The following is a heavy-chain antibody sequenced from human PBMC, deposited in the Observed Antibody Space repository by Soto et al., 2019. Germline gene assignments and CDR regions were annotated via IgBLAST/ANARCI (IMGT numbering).Heavy chain of an antibody. CDR1: GFTFSTYA. Sequence: PGGSLRLSCVTSGFTFSTYAMSWVRQAPGKGLEWVSTISNGDSTYYADSVKGRFTISRDNSKNTLYLQMNSLRAEDTAVYYCARDFVSLTFDYWGQGTLVTVSS. D-gene: IGHD3-9*01. J-gene: IGHJ4*02. V-gene: IGHV3-23*01. CDR3: ARDFVSLTFDY. CDR2: ISNGDST.